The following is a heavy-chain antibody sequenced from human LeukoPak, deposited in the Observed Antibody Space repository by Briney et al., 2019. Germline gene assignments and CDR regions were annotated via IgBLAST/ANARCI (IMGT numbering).Heavy chain of an antibody. J-gene: IGHJ5*02. D-gene: IGHD2/OR15-2a*01. V-gene: IGHV3-74*01. CDR1: GFGFSSHW. CDR3: ARDPSVNNAIGYNWFDH. CDR2: SNSDGSVR. Sequence: GGSLRLSCAASGFGFSSHWMHWVRQAPGKGLVWVSRSNSDGSVRNYADSVEGRFIISRDNAKNTLYLQMNNLGVEDAAVYFWARDPSVNNAIGYNWFDHWGQGALVTVSS.